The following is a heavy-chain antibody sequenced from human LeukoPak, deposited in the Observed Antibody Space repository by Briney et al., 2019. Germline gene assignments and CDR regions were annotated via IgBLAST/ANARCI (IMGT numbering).Heavy chain of an antibody. J-gene: IGHJ4*02. V-gene: IGHV1-18*01. CDR2: ISAYNGNT. CDR1: GYTFTSYG. D-gene: IGHD5-24*01. CDR3: AKLSRDGYNFDY. Sequence: ASVKVSCKASGYTFTSYGISWVRQAPGQGLEWMGWISAYNGNTNYAQKLQGRVTMTTDTSTSTAYMELRSLRSDDTAVYYCAKLSRDGYNFDYWGQGTLVTVSS.